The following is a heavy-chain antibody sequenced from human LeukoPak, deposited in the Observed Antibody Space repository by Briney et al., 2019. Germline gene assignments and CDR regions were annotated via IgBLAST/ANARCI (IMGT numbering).Heavy chain of an antibody. CDR3: AKDIRSTRPDAFDI. J-gene: IGHJ3*02. D-gene: IGHD6-6*01. V-gene: IGHV3-9*01. Sequence: GGSLRLSCAASGFTFDDYAMHWVRQAPGKGLEWVSGISWNSGSIGYADSVKGRFTISRDNAKNSLYLQMNSLRAEDTALYYCAKDIRSTRPDAFDIWGQGTMVTVSS. CDR1: GFTFDDYA. CDR2: ISWNSGSI.